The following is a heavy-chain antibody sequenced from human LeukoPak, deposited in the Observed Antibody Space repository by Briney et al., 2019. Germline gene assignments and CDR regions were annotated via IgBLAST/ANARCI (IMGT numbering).Heavy chain of an antibody. CDR2: ISSSSSYI. J-gene: IGHJ4*02. CDR3: AREVFYGDYPDY. CDR1: GFTFSSYS. D-gene: IGHD4-17*01. Sequence: GGSLRLSCAASGFTFSSYSMNWVRQAPGKGLEWVSSISSSSSYIYYADSVKGRFTISRDNAKNSLYLQMNSLRAEDTAVYYCAREVFYGDYPDYWGQGTLVTVSS. V-gene: IGHV3-21*01.